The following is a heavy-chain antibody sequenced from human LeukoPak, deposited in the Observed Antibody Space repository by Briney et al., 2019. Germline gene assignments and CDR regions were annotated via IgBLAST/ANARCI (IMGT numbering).Heavy chain of an antibody. CDR1: GFSFSTSW. D-gene: IGHD2-15*01. CDR3: ARGGSPAHVNNWFDP. CDR2: IHGDGSST. J-gene: IGHJ5*02. Sequence: QPGGSLKLSCAASGFSFSTSWMHWVRQAPGKGLVWVSRIHGDGSSTTYADSVKGRFTISRDNAKNTLYLQMNSLRAEDTAVYYCARGGSPAHVNNWFDPWGQGTLVTVSS. V-gene: IGHV3-74*01.